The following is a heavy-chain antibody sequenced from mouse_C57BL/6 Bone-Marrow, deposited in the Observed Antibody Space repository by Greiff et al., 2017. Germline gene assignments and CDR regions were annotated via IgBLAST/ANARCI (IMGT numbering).Heavy chain of an antibody. D-gene: IGHD5-1-1*01. CDR3: ARSYTYGPGVYFDY. J-gene: IGHJ2*01. V-gene: IGHV5-4*03. CDR2: ISDGGSYT. CDR1: GFTFSSYA. Sequence: DVKLVESGGGLVKPGGSLKLSCAASGFTFSSYAMSWVRQTPDTRLEWVATISDGGSYTYYPDNVKGRFTISRDDAKNNLYLQMIHLKSADTAMYYCARSYTYGPGVYFDYWGQGTTLTVSS.